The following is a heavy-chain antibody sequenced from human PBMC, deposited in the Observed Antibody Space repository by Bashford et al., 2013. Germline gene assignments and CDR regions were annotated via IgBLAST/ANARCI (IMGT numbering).Heavy chain of an antibody. J-gene: IGHJ4*02. CDR2: IDWDDDK. CDR3: ARIELTVAGTFYFDY. D-gene: IGHD6-19*01. V-gene: IGHV2-70*01. Sequence: SGPTLVKPTQTLTLTCTFSGLSLSTSGMCVSWIRQPPGKALEWLALIDWDDDKYYSTSLKTRLTISKDTYQKPGGPYNEPTSDPVDTATYYCARIELTVAGTFYFDYVGPGNPGPPSPQ. CDR1: GLSLSTSGMC.